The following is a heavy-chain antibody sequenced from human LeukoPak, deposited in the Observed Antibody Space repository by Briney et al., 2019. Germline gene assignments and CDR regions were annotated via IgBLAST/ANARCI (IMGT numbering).Heavy chain of an antibody. CDR1: GFTFSTHA. D-gene: IGHD6-6*01. CDR3: AKDHELSSSHCDF. J-gene: IGHJ4*02. V-gene: IGHV3-33*06. Sequence: GGSLRLSCAASGFTFSTHAMHWVRQAPGKGLEWVAVIWFDGSNKYYADSVKGRFAISRDNSKNTLYLQMNSLSAEDTAMYYCAKDHELSSSHCDFWGQGTLVTVSS. CDR2: IWFDGSNK.